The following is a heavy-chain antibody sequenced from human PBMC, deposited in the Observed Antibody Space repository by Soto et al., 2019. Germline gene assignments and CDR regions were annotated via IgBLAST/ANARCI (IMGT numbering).Heavy chain of an antibody. CDR3: ARDGSMGTANFHYAMDV. Sequence: PGGSLRLSCAASGVTLNAYHMDWVRQAPGKGLEWVSYINTESTTIHYAASVKGRFTISRDYAKNSLYLQMDSLRAEDTAVYYCARDGSMGTANFHYAMDVWGQGTTVTVSS. CDR2: INTESTTI. V-gene: IGHV3-48*03. D-gene: IGHD2-21*02. J-gene: IGHJ6*02. CDR1: GVTLNAYH.